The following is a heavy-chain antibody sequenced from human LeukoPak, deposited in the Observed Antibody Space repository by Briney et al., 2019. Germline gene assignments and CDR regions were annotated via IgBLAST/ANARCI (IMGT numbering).Heavy chain of an antibody. CDR2: FSGSGGST. Sequence: PGGSLRLSCAASGFIFSNYAMSWVRQAPGKGLQWVSAFSGSGGSTYYADSVKGRFTISRDNSRNTLYLQMNSLRAEDTAVYYCAKAIFAVVTLYYFDYWGQGTLLTVSS. D-gene: IGHD3-3*02. V-gene: IGHV3-23*01. J-gene: IGHJ4*02. CDR3: AKAIFAVVTLYYFDY. CDR1: GFIFSNYA.